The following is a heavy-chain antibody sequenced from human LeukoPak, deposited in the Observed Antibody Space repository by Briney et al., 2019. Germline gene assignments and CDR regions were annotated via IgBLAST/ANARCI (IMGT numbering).Heavy chain of an antibody. D-gene: IGHD1-26*01. Sequence: GGSLRLSWAASGFTFSSYSMKWVRQAPGKGLEWVSYISSSSSIIYYADSVKGRFTVSRDNAKNSLYLQMNSLRAEDTAVYYCAGTDSGSYSRWFDYWGQGTLVTVSS. CDR1: GFTFSSYS. CDR3: AGTDSGSYSRWFDY. J-gene: IGHJ4*02. V-gene: IGHV3-48*01. CDR2: ISSSSSII.